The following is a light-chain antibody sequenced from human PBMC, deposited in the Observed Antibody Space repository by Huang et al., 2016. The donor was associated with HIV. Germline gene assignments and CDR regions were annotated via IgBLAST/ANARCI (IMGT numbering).Light chain of an antibody. Sequence: EIVLTQSPGTLSLFPGQTAILSCRASQAISNHLAWYQQKPGQAPRLLIYDASNRVTGISPRFSGSGSGTDFTLTSSSLEPGDFAVYYCQQRDDWLTFGGGTTVE. J-gene: IGKJ4*01. CDR1: QAISNH. CDR2: DAS. CDR3: QQRDDWLT. V-gene: IGKV3-11*01.